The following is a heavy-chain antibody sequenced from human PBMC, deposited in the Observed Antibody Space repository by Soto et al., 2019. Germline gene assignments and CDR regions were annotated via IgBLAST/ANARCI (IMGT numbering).Heavy chain of an antibody. CDR2: IYYSGST. CDR3: ARRYGGNFDY. Sequence: QVQLQESGPGLVKPSETLSLTCTVSGGSISSYYWSWIRQPPGKGLEWIGYIYYSGSTNYNPSLKSLVTISVDTSKNQFSLKLSSVTAADTAVYYCARRYGGNFDYWGQGTLVPVSS. J-gene: IGHJ4*02. V-gene: IGHV4-59*01. CDR1: GGSISSYY. D-gene: IGHD3-16*01.